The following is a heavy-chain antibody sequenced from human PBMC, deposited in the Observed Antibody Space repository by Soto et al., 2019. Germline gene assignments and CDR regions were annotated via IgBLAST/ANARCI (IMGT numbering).Heavy chain of an antibody. Sequence: GXSVKVSCKASVYTFSGYAMHWVRQAPGQRLEWMGWINAGYGNTKSSQKFQDRVTISRDTSASTAYMELTSLRSEDTAVYYCARDTGDGTFDFWGQGTLVTVSS. CDR1: VYTFSGYA. V-gene: IGHV1-3*01. CDR3: ARDTGDGTFDF. D-gene: IGHD7-27*01. CDR2: INAGYGNT. J-gene: IGHJ4*02.